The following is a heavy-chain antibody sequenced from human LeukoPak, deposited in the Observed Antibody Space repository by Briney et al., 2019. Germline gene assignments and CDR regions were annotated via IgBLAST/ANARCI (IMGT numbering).Heavy chain of an antibody. CDR3: ARGISMEVITPYYFDY. V-gene: IGHV4-30-4*08. J-gene: IGHJ4*02. D-gene: IGHD3-22*01. CDR1: GGSISSGDYY. CDR2: IYYSGCT. Sequence: SETLSLTCTVSGGSISSGDYYWSWIRQPPGKGLEWIGYIYYSGCTYYNPSLKSRVTISVDTSKNQFSLKLSSVTAADTAVYYCARGISMEVITPYYFDYWGQGTLVTVSS.